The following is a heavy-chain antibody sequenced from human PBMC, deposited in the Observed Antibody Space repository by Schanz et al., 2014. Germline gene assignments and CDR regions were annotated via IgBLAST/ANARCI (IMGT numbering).Heavy chain of an antibody. Sequence: QVQLVQSGAEVKKPGSSVKVSCTASGGTFSSYTISWIRQAPGQGLEWMGRIIPVLDVGNYAQQFQGRVSITADTSTNTAYMELSSLTSEDTAVHYCARGRGFYDYWGQGTLVTVSS. CDR3: ARGRGFYDY. J-gene: IGHJ4*02. CDR2: IIPVLDVG. D-gene: IGHD3-10*01. V-gene: IGHV1-69*02. CDR1: GGTFSSYT.